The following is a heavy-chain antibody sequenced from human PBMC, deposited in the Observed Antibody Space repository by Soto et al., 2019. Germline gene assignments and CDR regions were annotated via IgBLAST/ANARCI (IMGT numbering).Heavy chain of an antibody. V-gene: IGHV4-59*01. CDR2: IYYSGST. J-gene: IGHJ6*03. D-gene: IGHD3-10*01. CDR3: ARETYYGSGYMDV. CDR1: GGSISSYY. Sequence: SETLSLTCTVPGGSISSYYWSWIRQPPGKGLEWIGYIYYSGSTNYNPSLKSRVTISVDTSKNQFSLKLSSVTAADTAVYYCARETYYGSGYMDVWGKGTTVTVSS.